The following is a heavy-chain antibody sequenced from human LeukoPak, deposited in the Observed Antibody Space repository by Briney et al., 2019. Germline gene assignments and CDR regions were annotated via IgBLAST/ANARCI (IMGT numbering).Heavy chain of an antibody. Sequence: PSETLSLTCTVSGGFISSSSYYWGWIRQPPGKGLEWIGSIYYSGSTYYNPSLKSRVTISVDTSKNQFSLKLSSVTAADTAVYYCARHESWNYPHNWFDPWGQGTLVTVSS. D-gene: IGHD1-7*01. CDR1: GGFISSSSYY. J-gene: IGHJ5*02. CDR2: IYYSGST. CDR3: ARHESWNYPHNWFDP. V-gene: IGHV4-39*01.